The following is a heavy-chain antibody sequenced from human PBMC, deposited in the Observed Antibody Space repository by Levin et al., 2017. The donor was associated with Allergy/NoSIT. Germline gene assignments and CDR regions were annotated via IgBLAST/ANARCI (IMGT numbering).Heavy chain of an antibody. CDR3: AKDASVAGYMGVDN. Sequence: GESLKISCAASGFTFDDYTMHWVRQAPGKGLEWVSLIGWDGGRTYYADSVKGRFTISRDNSKNSVYLQMNSLGTEDTAFYYCAKDASVAGYMGVDNWGQGTLVTVSS. V-gene: IGHV3-43*01. CDR1: GFTFDDYT. D-gene: IGHD6-19*01. CDR2: IGWDGGRT. J-gene: IGHJ4*02.